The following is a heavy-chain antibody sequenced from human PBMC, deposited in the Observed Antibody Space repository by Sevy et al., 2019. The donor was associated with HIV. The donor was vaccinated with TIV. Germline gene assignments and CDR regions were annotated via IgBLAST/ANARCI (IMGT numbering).Heavy chain of an antibody. CDR1: GFTFSSYT. J-gene: IGHJ4*02. CDR2: ISSSSSYI. D-gene: IGHD3-16*01. V-gene: IGHV3-21*01. Sequence: GGYLRLSCAVSGFTFSSYTMNWVRQAPGKGLEWVSSISSSSSYIYYADSVKGRFTISRDNAKNSLYLQMNSLRAEDTAVSYSAREEEDYVWGPSRDLTFFDYWGQGTMVTVSS. CDR3: AREEEDYVWGPSRDLTFFDY.